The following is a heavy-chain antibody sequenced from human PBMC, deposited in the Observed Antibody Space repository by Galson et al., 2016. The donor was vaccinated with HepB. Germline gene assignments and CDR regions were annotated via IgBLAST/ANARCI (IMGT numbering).Heavy chain of an antibody. CDR1: GFSFSGHG. CDR3: GRDVSMWGLDF. Sequence: SLRLSCAASGFSFSGHGMHWVRQAPGKGLEGVAGIWANGITKYSRDSGRFTISRDNSKNTLYLQMNSLRVEDTAVYFFGRDVSMWGLDFRGQGTLVAVSS. V-gene: IGHV3-33*01. CDR2: IWANGITK. J-gene: IGHJ4*02. D-gene: IGHD1-26*01.